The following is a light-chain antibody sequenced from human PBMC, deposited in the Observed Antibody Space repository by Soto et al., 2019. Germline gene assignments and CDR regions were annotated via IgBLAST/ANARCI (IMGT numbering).Light chain of an antibody. V-gene: IGKV1-39*01. CDR3: QQSYSTPRT. Sequence: DIQMTQSPSSLSASLGDRATITCRASQSISSYLNWYQQKPGKAPKLLIYAASSLKSGVPSRFSGSGSGTDFTLTISSLQPEDFATYYCQQSYSTPRTFGQGTKVEIK. CDR2: AAS. J-gene: IGKJ1*01. CDR1: QSISSY.